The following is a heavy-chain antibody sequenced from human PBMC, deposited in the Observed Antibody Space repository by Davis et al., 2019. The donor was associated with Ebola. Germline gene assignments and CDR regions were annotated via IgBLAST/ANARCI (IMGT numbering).Heavy chain of an antibody. J-gene: IGHJ4*02. D-gene: IGHD3-3*01. V-gene: IGHV1-69*06. Sequence: SVTVSCKASGGTFSSYAISWVRQAPGQGLEWMGGIIPIFGTANYAQKFQGRVTITADKSTSTAYMELSSLRSEDTAVYYCARGRRYDFWSGYSLWGYWGQGTLVTVSS. CDR2: IIPIFGTA. CDR3: ARGRRYDFWSGYSLWGY. CDR1: GGTFSSYA.